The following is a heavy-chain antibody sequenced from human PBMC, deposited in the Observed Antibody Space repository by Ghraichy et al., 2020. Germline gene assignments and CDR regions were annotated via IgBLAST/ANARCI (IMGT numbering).Heavy chain of an antibody. V-gene: IGHV3-13*01. D-gene: IGHD6-19*01. J-gene: IGHJ5*02. CDR3: VRDGLTSGWHPRFDP. CDR1: GFTFSRYD. Sequence: LSLTCAASGFTFSRYDMHWVRQTPGKGLEWVSAIGTRSDTFYLDSVRGRFTISRENAKNSLYLQMNSLRAEDTAVYYCVRDGLTSGWHPRFDPWGQGTPVTVSS. CDR2: IGTRSDT.